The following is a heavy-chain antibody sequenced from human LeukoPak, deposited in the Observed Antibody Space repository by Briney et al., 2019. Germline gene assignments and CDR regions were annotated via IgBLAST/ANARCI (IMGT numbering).Heavy chain of an antibody. CDR1: GFTFSSYS. J-gene: IGHJ3*02. D-gene: IGHD3-9*01. CDR2: ISCSSSYI. V-gene: IGHV3-21*01. Sequence: GGSLRLSCAASGFTFSSYSMNWVRQAPGKGLEWVSSISCSSSYIYYADSVKGRFTISRDNAKNSLYLQMNSLRAEDTAVYYCAVLTGYYIGGNARGAFDIWGQGTMVTVSS. CDR3: AVLTGYYIGGNARGAFDI.